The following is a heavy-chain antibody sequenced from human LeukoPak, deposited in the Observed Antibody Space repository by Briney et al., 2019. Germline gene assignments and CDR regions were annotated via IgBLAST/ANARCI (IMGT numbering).Heavy chain of an antibody. J-gene: IGHJ3*02. V-gene: IGHV4-30-2*01. CDR3: ARDRVGYCSSTSCSNAFDI. D-gene: IGHD2-2*01. Sequence: SETLSLTCTVSGGSISSGGYYWSWIRQPPGKGLEWIGYIYHSGSTYYNPSLKSRVTISVDRSKNQFSLKLSSVTAADTAVYYCARDRVGYCSSTSCSNAFDIWGQGTMVTVSS. CDR1: GGSISSGGYY. CDR2: IYHSGST.